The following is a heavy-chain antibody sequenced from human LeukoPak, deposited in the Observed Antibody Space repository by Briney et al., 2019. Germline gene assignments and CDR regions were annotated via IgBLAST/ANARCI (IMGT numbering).Heavy chain of an antibody. CDR1: GGSISSGGYY. Sequence: PSQTLSLTCTVSGGSISSGGYYWSWIRQHPGKGLEWIGYIYYSGSTYYNPSLKSRVTISVDTSKNQFSLKLSSVTAADTAVYYRARRGSGGRSFDYWGQGTLVTVSS. J-gene: IGHJ4*02. V-gene: IGHV4-31*03. D-gene: IGHD3-10*01. CDR3: ARRGSGGRSFDY. CDR2: IYYSGST.